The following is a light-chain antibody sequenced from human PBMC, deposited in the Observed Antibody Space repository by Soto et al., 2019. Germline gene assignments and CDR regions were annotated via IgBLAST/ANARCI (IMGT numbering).Light chain of an antibody. V-gene: IGKV1-17*01. J-gene: IGKJ1*01. CDR3: LQHNSYLPT. Sequence: DVHMTQPPPSLSAXLXDXXAXXXLASQGIRNDLGWYQQKPGKAPKRLIYAASSLQSGVPSRFSGSGSGTEFTLTISSLQPEDFATYYCLQHNSYLPTFGQGTKVDIK. CDR2: AAS. CDR1: QGIRND.